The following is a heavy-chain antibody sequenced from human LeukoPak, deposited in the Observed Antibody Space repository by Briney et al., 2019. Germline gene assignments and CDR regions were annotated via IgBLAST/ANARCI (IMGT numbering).Heavy chain of an antibody. Sequence: GGSLRLSCAASGFTFTNAWMHWVRQAPGKGLEWVAVTSSDLNVKLYADSVKCRFTISRDNSKNTLYLQMNSLRAEDTAVYYCAKEIQPFTYYYDSSVPNAFDIWGQGTMVTVSS. D-gene: IGHD3-22*01. CDR1: GFTFTNAW. J-gene: IGHJ3*02. CDR3: AKEIQPFTYYYDSSVPNAFDI. CDR2: TSSDLNVK. V-gene: IGHV3-30*18.